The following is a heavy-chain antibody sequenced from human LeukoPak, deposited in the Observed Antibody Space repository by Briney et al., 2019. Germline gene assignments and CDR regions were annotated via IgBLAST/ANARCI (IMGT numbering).Heavy chain of an antibody. V-gene: IGHV3-53*01. CDR3: VRVSGFCTNGVCPSFDP. CDR2: IYSGGNT. CDR1: GFTVSSNY. D-gene: IGHD2-8*01. J-gene: IGHJ5*02. Sequence: GGSLRLSCAASGFTVSSNYMSWVRQAPGKGLEWVSVIYSGGNTYYADSVKGRFTISRDNSKNTLYLQMNSLRAEDTAVYYCVRVSGFCTNGVCPSFDPWGQGTLVTVSS.